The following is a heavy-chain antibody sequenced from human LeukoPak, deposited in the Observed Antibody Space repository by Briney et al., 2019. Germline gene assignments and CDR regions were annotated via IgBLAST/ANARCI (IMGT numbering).Heavy chain of an antibody. D-gene: IGHD2-15*01. CDR2: ISSSGTTI. V-gene: IGHV3-48*03. CDR1: GFTFTTYE. CDR3: ARVAFCSGGTCYKYFDY. Sequence: QAGGSLRLSCAASGFTFTTYEMNWVRQAPGKGLEWVSYISSSGTTIYYADSVKGRFTISRDNAKNSLYLQMSSLRAEDTAVYYCARVAFCSGGTCYKYFDYWGQGTLVTVSS. J-gene: IGHJ4*02.